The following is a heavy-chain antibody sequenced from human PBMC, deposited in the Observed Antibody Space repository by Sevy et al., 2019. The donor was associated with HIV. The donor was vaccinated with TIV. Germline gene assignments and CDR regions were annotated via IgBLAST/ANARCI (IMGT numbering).Heavy chain of an antibody. Sequence: GGSLRLSCAASGFTFSSYGMHWVRQAPGKGLEWVAVIWYDGSNKYYADSVKGRFTISRDNSKNTLYLQMNSLRAEDTAVYYCARGLPVRGVRNAEYFQHWGQGTLVTVSS. CDR2: IWYDGSNK. CDR3: ARGLPVRGVRNAEYFQH. J-gene: IGHJ1*01. D-gene: IGHD3-10*01. V-gene: IGHV3-33*01. CDR1: GFTFSSYG.